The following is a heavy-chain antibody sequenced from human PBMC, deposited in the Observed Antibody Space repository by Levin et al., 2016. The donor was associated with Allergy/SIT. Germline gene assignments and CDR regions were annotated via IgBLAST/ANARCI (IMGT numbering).Heavy chain of an antibody. CDR1: GYTFTSYG. Sequence: ASVKVSCKASGYTFTSYGISWVRQAPGQGLEWMGWISAYNGNTNYAQNLQGRVTMTTDTSTTTAYMELRSLTFDDTAVYYCAREEGEGSAMVTGYWGQGTLVTVSS. CDR2: ISAYNGNT. CDR3: AREEGEGSAMVTGY. V-gene: IGHV1-18*01. D-gene: IGHD5-18*01. J-gene: IGHJ4*02.